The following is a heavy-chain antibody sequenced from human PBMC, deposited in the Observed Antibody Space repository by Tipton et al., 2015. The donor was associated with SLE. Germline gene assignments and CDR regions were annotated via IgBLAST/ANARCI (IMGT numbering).Heavy chain of an antibody. Sequence: QLVQSGAEVEKPGESLKISCQVSGYKFTSNWIGWVRQLPGKGLEWMGIIYPGDSDTRYSPSFQGQVTMSVDKSIDTAYLQWDSLKASDTAMYYCARGPGDYYFDYWGQGSLVTVSS. CDR1: GYKFTSNW. CDR2: IYPGDSDT. D-gene: IGHD1-26*01. J-gene: IGHJ4*02. V-gene: IGHV5-51*03. CDR3: ARGPGDYYFDY.